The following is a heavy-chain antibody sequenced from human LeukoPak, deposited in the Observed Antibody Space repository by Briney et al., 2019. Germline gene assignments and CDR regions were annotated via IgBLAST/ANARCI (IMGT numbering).Heavy chain of an antibody. CDR2: INPYSGAT. V-gene: IGHV1-2*02. Sequence: ASVKVSCKASGYTFTGYYMHWVRQAPGQGLEWMGWINPYSGATNYAQKFQGRVTMTRDTSISTAYMDPSSLESDDTAVYYCARAHIGNDLFIDYWGQGTLVTVSS. J-gene: IGHJ4*02. CDR1: GYTFTGYY. D-gene: IGHD2-21*01. CDR3: ARAHIGNDLFIDY.